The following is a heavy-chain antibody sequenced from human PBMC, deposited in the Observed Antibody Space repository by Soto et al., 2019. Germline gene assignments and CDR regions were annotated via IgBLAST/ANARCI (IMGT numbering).Heavy chain of an antibody. D-gene: IGHD3-3*01. CDR3: ARDSHYDFWSGYPDY. CDR2: ISYDGSSK. J-gene: IGHJ4*02. Sequence: QVQLVESGGGVVQPGTSLTLSCAASGFSFNTYAIHWVRQAPGKGLEWVTFISYDGSSKYYADSVKGRFTISRDDSKNTLYLIMNSLRAEDTAVYYCARDSHYDFWSGYPDYWGQGTQVTVSS. CDR1: GFSFNTYA. V-gene: IGHV3-30-3*01.